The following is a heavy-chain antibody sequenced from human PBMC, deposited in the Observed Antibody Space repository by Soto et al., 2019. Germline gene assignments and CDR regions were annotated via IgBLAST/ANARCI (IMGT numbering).Heavy chain of an antibody. J-gene: IGHJ4*02. CDR2: INYDGTKK. CDR1: GFDFLYFG. CDR3: ARGKANDLRGSPDF. V-gene: IGHV3-30*19. D-gene: IGHD1-1*01. Sequence: QVQLVESGGGVVQPGKSLRLSCSASGFDFLYFGMHWVRQAPGKGLEWVAVINYDGTKKDYIDSVKGRFTLSRDNAKQTLHLEMKKLRDEDTAVYYCARGKANDLRGSPDFWGQGTLVSVSS.